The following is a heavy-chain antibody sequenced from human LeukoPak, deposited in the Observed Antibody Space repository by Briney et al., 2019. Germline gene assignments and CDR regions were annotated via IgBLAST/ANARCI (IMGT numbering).Heavy chain of an antibody. CDR2: MNPNSGNT. D-gene: IGHD1-26*01. J-gene: IGHJ5*02. CDR3: ARGRRVGAFWFDP. CDR1: GYTFTSYV. Sequence: ASVKVSCKASGYTFTSYVINWVRQATGQGLEWMGWMNPNSGNTGYAQKFQGSVTITRTTSISTAYMELSSLRSEDTAVYYGARGRRVGAFWFDPWGQGTLVTVYS. V-gene: IGHV1-8*01.